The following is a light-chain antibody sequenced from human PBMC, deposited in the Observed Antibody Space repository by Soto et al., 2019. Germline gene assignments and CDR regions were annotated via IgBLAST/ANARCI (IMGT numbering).Light chain of an antibody. J-gene: IGKJ1*01. Sequence: ETVLTQSPGTLSLSPGERVTLSCRASQTVSNSYVAWYQHKPGQAPRVLIHAASGRTTGIPDRFSGSGSGTEFTLTISRLEPEDFAVYYCQQYGNSPWSFGQGTKVEI. CDR2: AAS. V-gene: IGKV3-20*01. CDR3: QQYGNSPWS. CDR1: QTVSNSY.